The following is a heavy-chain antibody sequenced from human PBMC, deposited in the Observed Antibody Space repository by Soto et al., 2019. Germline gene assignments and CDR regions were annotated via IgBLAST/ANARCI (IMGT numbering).Heavy chain of an antibody. V-gene: IGHV3-30-3*01. D-gene: IGHD5-18*01. CDR2: ISYDGSNK. CDR1: GFTFSSYA. J-gene: IGHJ4*02. Sequence: GGSLRLSCAASGFTFSSYAMHWVRQAPGKGLEWVAVISYDGSNKYYADSVKGRFTISRDNSKNTLYLQMNSLRAEDTAVYYCARDLGEGSYGPGDYWGQGTLVPVSS. CDR3: ARDLGEGSYGPGDY.